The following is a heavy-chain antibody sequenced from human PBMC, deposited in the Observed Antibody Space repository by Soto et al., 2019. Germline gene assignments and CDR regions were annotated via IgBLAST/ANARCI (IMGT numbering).Heavy chain of an antibody. J-gene: IGHJ5*02. CDR1: GFTFSSYA. D-gene: IGHD2-2*01. CDR2: ITGSSGST. V-gene: IGHV3-23*01. Sequence: EVQLLESGGGLVQPGGSLRLSCAASGFTFSSYAMSWVRQAPGKGLEWVSAITGSSGSTYYADSVKGRFTISRDNSKNTMYLQMNSLRAEDTAIYYCAKSRLLVPAATWFDPWGQGTLVTVSS. CDR3: AKSRLLVPAATWFDP.